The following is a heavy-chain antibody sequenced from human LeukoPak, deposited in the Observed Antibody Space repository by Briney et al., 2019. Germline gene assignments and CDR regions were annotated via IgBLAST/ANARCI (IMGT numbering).Heavy chain of an antibody. CDR2: IYPGDSDT. Sequence: GESLKISCKGSGYSFTSYWIGWVRQMPGKGLEWMGIIYPGDSDTRYSPSFQGQVTNSADKSISTAYLQRSSLKASDTAMYYCAFSISGIAAANDAFDIWGQGTMVTVSS. J-gene: IGHJ3*02. CDR1: GYSFTSYW. CDR3: AFSISGIAAANDAFDI. D-gene: IGHD6-13*01. V-gene: IGHV5-51*01.